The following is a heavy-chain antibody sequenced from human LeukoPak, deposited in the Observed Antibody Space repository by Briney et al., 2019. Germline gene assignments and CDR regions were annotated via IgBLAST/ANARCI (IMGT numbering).Heavy chain of an antibody. J-gene: IGHJ5*02. D-gene: IGHD6-13*01. V-gene: IGHV4-38-2*02. CDR3: VRGRSSGSLGWFDP. Sequence: SETLSLTCTVAGYSISSGYYWGWIRQPPGKGLEWIGSMYHSGSTYYNPSLKSRVTIPVDTSKNQFSLKLSSVTAADTAVYYCVRGRSSGSLGWFDPWGQGTLVTVSS. CDR2: MYHSGST. CDR1: GYSISSGYY.